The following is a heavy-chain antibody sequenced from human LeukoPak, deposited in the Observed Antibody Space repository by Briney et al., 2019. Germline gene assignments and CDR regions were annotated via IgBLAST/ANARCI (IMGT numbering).Heavy chain of an antibody. D-gene: IGHD3-9*01. V-gene: IGHV3-49*03. J-gene: IGHJ6*02. CDR2: IRSKAYGGTT. CDR3: TRPLRYFDWLLPSDYGMDV. Sequence: GGSLRLSCTASGFTFGDYAMSWFRQAPGKGLEWVGFIRSKAYGGTTEYAASVKGRFTISRDDSKSIAYLQMNSLKTEDTAVYYCTRPLRYFDWLLPSDYGMDVWGQGTTVTVSS. CDR1: GFTFGDYA.